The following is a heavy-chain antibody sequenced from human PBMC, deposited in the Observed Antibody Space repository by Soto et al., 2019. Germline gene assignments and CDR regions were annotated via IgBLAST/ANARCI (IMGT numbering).Heavy chain of an antibody. D-gene: IGHD3-16*02. V-gene: IGHV3-9*01. J-gene: IGHJ3*02. Sequence: EGQLLESGGGLVQPGRSLRLSCAASGFTFDDYAMNWVRQAPGKGLEWVSGISGNSGSIGYADSVKGRFTISRDNAKNSLNLQMNSLRAEATALYYYAKDRNTHYNTGGAFDIWGQGTMVTVSS. CDR1: GFTFDDYA. CDR3: AKDRNTHYNTGGAFDI. CDR2: ISGNSGSI.